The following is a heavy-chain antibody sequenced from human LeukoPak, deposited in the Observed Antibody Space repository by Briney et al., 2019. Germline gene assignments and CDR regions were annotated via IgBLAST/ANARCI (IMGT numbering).Heavy chain of an antibody. Sequence: PSETLSLTCTVSGDSLSSYYWSWIRQPPGKRLEWIGYIYYTGSTNYNPSLKSRVTMSVDTSKNKFSLKLTSVTPADTAVYYCATGGSATVWGQGTMVTVSS. CDR2: IYYTGST. CDR3: ATGGSATV. J-gene: IGHJ3*01. V-gene: IGHV4-59*01. D-gene: IGHD1-26*01. CDR1: GDSLSSYY.